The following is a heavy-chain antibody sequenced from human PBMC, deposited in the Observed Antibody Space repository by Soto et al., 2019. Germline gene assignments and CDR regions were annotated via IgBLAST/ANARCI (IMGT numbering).Heavy chain of an antibody. V-gene: IGHV4-59*01. J-gene: IGHJ5*02. D-gene: IGHD3-22*01. Sequence: SETLSLTCTVSGGSISSYYWSWIRQPPGKGLEWIGYIYYSGSTNYNPSLKSRVTISVDTSKNQFSLKLSSVTAADTAVYYCARDSNRQNYYDSSGYNWFDPWGQGTLVTVSS. CDR1: GGSISSYY. CDR2: IYYSGST. CDR3: ARDSNRQNYYDSSGYNWFDP.